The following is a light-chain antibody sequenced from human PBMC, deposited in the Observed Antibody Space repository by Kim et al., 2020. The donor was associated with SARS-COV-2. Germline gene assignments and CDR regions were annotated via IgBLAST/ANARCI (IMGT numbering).Light chain of an antibody. CDR2: KIS. J-gene: IGKJ2*01. Sequence: QAASISCSSNQRLVHSGGRTYLDWFQQRPGQSPRRLIYKISTRDSGVPDRFSGSGSGTDFTLEISRVEAEDVGIYYCMQTTHCPYTFGQGTKLEI. CDR1: QRLVHSGGRTY. CDR3: MQTTHCPYT. V-gene: IGKV2-30*02.